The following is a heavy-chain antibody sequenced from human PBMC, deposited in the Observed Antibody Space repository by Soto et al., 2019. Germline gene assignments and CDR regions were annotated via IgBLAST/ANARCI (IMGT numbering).Heavy chain of an antibody. CDR2: IIPIFGTA. D-gene: IGHD2-15*01. V-gene: IGHV1-69*06. CDR3: AFPGVAPDY. Sequence: SVKVSCKASGGTFSSYAISLVRKAPGQGLEWMGGIIPIFGTANYAQKFQGRVTITADKSTSTAYMELSSLRSEDTAVYYCAFPGVAPDYWGQGTLVTVSS. CDR1: GGTFSSYA. J-gene: IGHJ4*02.